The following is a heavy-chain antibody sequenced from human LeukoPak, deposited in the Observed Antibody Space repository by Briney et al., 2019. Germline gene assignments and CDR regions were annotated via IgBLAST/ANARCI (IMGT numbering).Heavy chain of an antibody. CDR2: ISYDGSNK. V-gene: IGHV3-30*18. CDR3: AKDIEEWLVKGGGCFDY. Sequence: GGSLRLSCAASGFTFRTYAMSWVRQAPGKGLEWVAVISYDGSNKYYADSVKGRFTISRDNSKNTLYLQMNSLRAEDTAVYYCAKDIEEWLVKGGGCFDYWGQGTLVTVSS. J-gene: IGHJ4*02. CDR1: GFTFRTYA. D-gene: IGHD6-19*01.